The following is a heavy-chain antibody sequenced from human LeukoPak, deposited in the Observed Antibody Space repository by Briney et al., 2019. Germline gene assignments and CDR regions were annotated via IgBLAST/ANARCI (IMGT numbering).Heavy chain of an antibody. Sequence: SETLSLTCTFSDGSVSSSDSYWSWIRQPPGKGLEWIGYIYHSGSTYYNPSLKSRVTISVDRSKNQFSLKLSSVTAADTAVYYCARGGMDYYDSSGYSPGYFDYWGQGTLVTVSS. D-gene: IGHD3-22*01. CDR3: ARGGMDYYDSSGYSPGYFDY. J-gene: IGHJ4*02. CDR2: IYHSGST. CDR1: DGSVSSSDSY. V-gene: IGHV4-30-2*01.